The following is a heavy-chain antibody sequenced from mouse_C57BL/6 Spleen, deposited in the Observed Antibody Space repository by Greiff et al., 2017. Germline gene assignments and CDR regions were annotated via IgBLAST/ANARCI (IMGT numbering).Heavy chain of an antibody. V-gene: IGHV3-6*01. Sequence: ESGPGLVKPSQSLSLTCSVTGYSITSGYYWNWIRQFPGNKLEWMGYISYDGSNNYNPSLKNRISITRDTSKNQFFLKLNSVTTEDTATYYCATTGAWFAYWGQGTLVTVSA. CDR1: GYSITSGYY. CDR3: ATTGAWFAY. CDR2: ISYDGSN. D-gene: IGHD4-1*02. J-gene: IGHJ3*01.